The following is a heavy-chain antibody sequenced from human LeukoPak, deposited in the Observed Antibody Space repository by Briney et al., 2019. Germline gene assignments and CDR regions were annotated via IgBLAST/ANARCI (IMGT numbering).Heavy chain of an antibody. CDR3: ARAHPSRTTLYYYDSSGYFTDAFDI. Sequence: PGGSLRLSCAASGFTFDDYGMSWVRQAPGKGLEWVSGINWNGGSTGYADSVKGRFTISRDNAKNSLYLQMNSLRAEDTALYYCARAHPSRTTLYYYDSSGYFTDAFDIWGQGTMVTVSS. J-gene: IGHJ3*02. CDR1: GFTFDDYG. CDR2: INWNGGST. V-gene: IGHV3-20*04. D-gene: IGHD3-22*01.